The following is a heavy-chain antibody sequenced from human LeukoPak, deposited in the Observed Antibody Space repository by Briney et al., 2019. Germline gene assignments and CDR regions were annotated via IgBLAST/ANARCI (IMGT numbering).Heavy chain of an antibody. CDR3: ARRFCSSVSCYDDDAFDV. CDR1: GHTLFRYV. J-gene: IGHJ3*01. D-gene: IGHD2-2*01. V-gene: IGHV1-18*01. Sequence: EASVKVSCKASGHTLFRYVISWVGPAAGQGLGLMGWISCYNGKIKYAQKLQGRVTMTTDTSASTAYLELRRLTSEDTAVYYCARRFCSSVSCYDDDAFDVWGQGTLVTVSS. CDR2: ISCYNGKI.